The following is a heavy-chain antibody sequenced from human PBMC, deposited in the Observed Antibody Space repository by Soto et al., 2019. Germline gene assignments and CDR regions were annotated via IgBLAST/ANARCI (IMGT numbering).Heavy chain of an antibody. CDR2: ISSSSSTI. V-gene: IGHV3-48*01. CDR3: ARVPHRPPYYYGSGSYRWFDP. CDR1: GFIFSTYS. J-gene: IGHJ5*02. D-gene: IGHD3-10*01. Sequence: PGGSLRLSCAASGFIFSTYSMNWVRQGPGKGLEWVSYISSSSSTIFYTDSVKGRFTVSRDNAENSLYLQMNSLTAADTAVYYCARVPHRPPYYYGSGSYRWFDPWGQGTLVTVS.